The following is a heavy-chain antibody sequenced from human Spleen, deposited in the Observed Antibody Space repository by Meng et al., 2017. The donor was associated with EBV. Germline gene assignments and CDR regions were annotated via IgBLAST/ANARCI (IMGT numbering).Heavy chain of an antibody. Sequence: QGQLTRWGEGRLKPSETLPLPCAVYGGSFSGYYWSWIRQPPGKGLEWIGEINHGGSSNYNPSLKSRVSISVDTSESQFSLKLTSVTAADTAVYYCARDAIAVASDTINSASYFDYWGQGTLVTVSS. V-gene: IGHV4-34*01. CDR2: INHGGSS. CDR1: GGSFSGYY. J-gene: IGHJ4*02. D-gene: IGHD2-2*01. CDR3: ARDAIAVASDTINSASYFDY.